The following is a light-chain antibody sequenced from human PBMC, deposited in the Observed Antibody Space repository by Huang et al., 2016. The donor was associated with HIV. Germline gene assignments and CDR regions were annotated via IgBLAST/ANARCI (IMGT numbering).Light chain of an antibody. J-gene: IGKJ1*01. CDR3: QQYYSNPQT. Sequence: DIVMTQSPDSLAVSLGERVTINCKSSQSVLYSSDNKNFLGWYQQRPGQHPKLLIQWASTRESGVPDRFSGSGSGTDFTLSISSLQAEDVAVYYCQQYYSNPQTFGQGTKVEIK. CDR2: WAS. V-gene: IGKV4-1*01. CDR1: QSVLYSSDNKNF.